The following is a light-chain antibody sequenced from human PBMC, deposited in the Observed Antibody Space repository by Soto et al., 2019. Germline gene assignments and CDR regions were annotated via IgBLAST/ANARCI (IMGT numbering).Light chain of an antibody. CDR2: EVS. V-gene: IGLV2-14*01. J-gene: IGLJ3*02. CDR3: SSYTGSSTPV. Sequence: QSALTQPASVSGSPGQSITISCTGTSSDVGGYNYVSWYQHHPGKAPKLMIYEVSNRPSGVSNRFSGSKSGNTASLTISGLQAEDGANYYCSSYTGSSTPVFGGGTKLTVL. CDR1: SSDVGGYNY.